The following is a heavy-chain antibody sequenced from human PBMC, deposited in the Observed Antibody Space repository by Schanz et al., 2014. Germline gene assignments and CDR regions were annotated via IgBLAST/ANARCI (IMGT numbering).Heavy chain of an antibody. CDR3: ARKTDSSGTGDF. CDR2: IYSGGDT. Sequence: VQLVESGGGVVQPGRSLRLSCAASGFTFSNFAIHWVRQAPGKGLEWVSLIYSGGDTNYAASVKGRFTISRDGSKNTLYLQMNSLRAEDTAVYYCARKTDSSGTGDFWGQGTLVTVSS. J-gene: IGHJ4*02. D-gene: IGHD6-19*01. CDR1: GFTFSNFA. V-gene: IGHV3-66*01.